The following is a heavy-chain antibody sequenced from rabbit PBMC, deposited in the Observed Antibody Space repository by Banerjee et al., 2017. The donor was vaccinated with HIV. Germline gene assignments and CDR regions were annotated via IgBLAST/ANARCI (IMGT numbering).Heavy chain of an antibody. D-gene: IGHD6-1*01. CDR2: IHAGSSGNT. CDR1: GFSITTYS. Sequence: QSLEESGGDLVKPGASLTLPCTVSGFSITTYSMCWVRQAPGKGLEWIACIHAGSSGNTYYASWVNGRFTFSRPSSTTVTLRMTSLTAADTATYFCARRKDNGYELWGQGTLVTVS. J-gene: IGHJ3*01. V-gene: IGHV1S40*01. CDR3: ARRKDNGYEL.